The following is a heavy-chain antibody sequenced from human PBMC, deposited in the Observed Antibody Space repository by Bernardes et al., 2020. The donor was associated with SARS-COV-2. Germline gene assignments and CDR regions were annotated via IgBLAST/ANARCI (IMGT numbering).Heavy chain of an antibody. CDR2: IYYSGST. V-gene: IGHV4-61*01. D-gene: IGHD2-21*01. CDR3: ARSRGAYCGGDCYLDAFDI. CDR1: GGSVSSGSYY. Sequence: SEPLYLTCTVSGGSVSSGSYYWSWIRQPPGKGLEWIGYIYYSGSTNYNPSLKSRVTISVDTSKNQFSLKLSSVTAADTAVYYCARSRGAYCGGDCYLDAFDIWGQGTMVTVSS. J-gene: IGHJ3*02.